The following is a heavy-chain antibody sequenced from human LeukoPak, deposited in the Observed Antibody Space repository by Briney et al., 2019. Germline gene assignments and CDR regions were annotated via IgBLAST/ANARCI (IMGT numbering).Heavy chain of an antibody. D-gene: IGHD4-23*01. CDR2: IYTDDSDT. Sequence: GGSLQISFQTSGYSFTSYWVTWVLQMPGKDLEWVGIIYTDDSDTTYSPSFQGQVTISADKSINTAYLQWSSLRASDTAMYYCARRDYGGKHFDYWGQGTLVTVSS. CDR3: ARRDYGGKHFDY. V-gene: IGHV5-51*01. CDR1: GYSFTSYW. J-gene: IGHJ4*02.